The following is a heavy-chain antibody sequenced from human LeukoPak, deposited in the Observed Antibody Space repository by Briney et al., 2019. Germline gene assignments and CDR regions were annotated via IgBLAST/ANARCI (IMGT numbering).Heavy chain of an antibody. Sequence: PSETLSLTCTVSGYSISSGYYWGWIRQPPGKGLEWIGSIYHSGSTNYNPSLKSRVTISVDTSKNQFSLKLSSVTAADTAVYYCARGYYYGSGSYYDWGQGTLVTVSS. J-gene: IGHJ4*02. V-gene: IGHV4-38-2*02. D-gene: IGHD3-10*01. CDR1: GYSISSGYY. CDR2: IYHSGST. CDR3: ARGYYYGSGSYYD.